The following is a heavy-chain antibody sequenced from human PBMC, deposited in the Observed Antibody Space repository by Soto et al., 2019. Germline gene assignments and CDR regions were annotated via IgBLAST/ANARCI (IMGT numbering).Heavy chain of an antibody. CDR1: GGTFSSYA. CDR2: IIPIFGTA. D-gene: IGHD5-18*01. V-gene: IGHV1-69*06. CDR3: ARVTKRLEMDTMSYYFDY. J-gene: IGHJ4*02. Sequence: ASVKVSCKASGGTFSSYAISWVRQAPGQGLEWMGGIIPIFGTANYAQKFQGRVTITADKSTSTAYMELSSLRSEDTAVYYCARVTKRLEMDTMSYYFDYWGQGTLVTVSS.